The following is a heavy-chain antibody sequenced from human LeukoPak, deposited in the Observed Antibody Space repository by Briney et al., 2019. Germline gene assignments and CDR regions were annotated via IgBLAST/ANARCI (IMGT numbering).Heavy chain of an antibody. D-gene: IGHD5-24*01. J-gene: IGHJ4*02. Sequence: PSETLSLTRAVYGGSFSGYYWSWIRQPPGKGLEWIGEINHSGSTNYNPSLKSRVTISVDTSKNQFSLKLSSVTAADTAVYYCASLEKATIRRGALDYWGQGTLVTVSS. CDR3: ASLEKATIRRGALDY. CDR2: INHSGST. CDR1: GGSFSGYY. V-gene: IGHV4-34*01.